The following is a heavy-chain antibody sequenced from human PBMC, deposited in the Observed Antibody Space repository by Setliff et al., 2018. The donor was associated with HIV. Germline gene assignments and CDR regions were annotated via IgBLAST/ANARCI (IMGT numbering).Heavy chain of an antibody. D-gene: IGHD2-15*01. Sequence: ASVKVSCKASGYTFTDYYVHWVRQAPGQGLEWMGAIYPSGGNANYAQKFQGRVTMTRDTSTSTVYMEVNSLRSEDTAVYYCAREAHGGNPWGDYWGQGTLVTVSS. CDR3: AREAHGGNPWGDY. CDR1: GYTFTDYY. V-gene: IGHV1-46*01. J-gene: IGHJ4*02. CDR2: IYPSGGNA.